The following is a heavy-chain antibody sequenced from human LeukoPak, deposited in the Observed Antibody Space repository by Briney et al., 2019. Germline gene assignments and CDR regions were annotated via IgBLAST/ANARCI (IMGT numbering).Heavy chain of an antibody. V-gene: IGHV1-24*01. CDR3: ATLPYYGSGSGAPAHWFDP. CDR2: FDPEDGET. Sequence: ASVKVSCKVSGYTLTELSMHWVRQAPGKGLEWMGGFDPEDGETIYAQKFQGRVTMTEDTSTDTAYMELSSLRSEDTAVYYCATLPYYGSGSGAPAHWFDPWSQGTLVTVSS. D-gene: IGHD3-10*01. CDR1: GYTLTELS. J-gene: IGHJ5*02.